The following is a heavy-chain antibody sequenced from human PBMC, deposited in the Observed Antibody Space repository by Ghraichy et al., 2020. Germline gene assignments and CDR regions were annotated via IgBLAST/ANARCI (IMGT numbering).Heavy chain of an antibody. V-gene: IGHV3-66*01. D-gene: IGHD2-2*01. CDR2: IYSGGSI. J-gene: IGHJ4*02. CDR3: ARDGGYCSTPTCYSGYGLDS. Sequence: GGSLRLSCAASGFTVSSNSMSWVRQAPGKGLEWISVIYSGGSIKYADSVKGRFTISADISKNMIFLQMSSLRVEDTALYYCARDGGYCSTPTCYSGYGLDSWCRGTLVTVSS. CDR1: GFTVSSNS.